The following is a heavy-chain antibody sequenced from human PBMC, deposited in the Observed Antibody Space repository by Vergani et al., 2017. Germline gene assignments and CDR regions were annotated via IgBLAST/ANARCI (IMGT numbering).Heavy chain of an antibody. Sequence: QVQLVESGGGVVQRGGSLRHSCATSGFTLSNYDMQWLRQGPGKGLEFVAFIQFDGSNQYYADSVKGRFTLSRDFSKNTLYLQMNSLRTDDTATYYCAKHFRGWGIDYWGQGTQVIVSS. CDR3: AKHFRGWGIDY. CDR2: IQFDGSNQ. CDR1: GFTLSNYD. D-gene: IGHD3-16*01. J-gene: IGHJ4*02. V-gene: IGHV3-30*02.